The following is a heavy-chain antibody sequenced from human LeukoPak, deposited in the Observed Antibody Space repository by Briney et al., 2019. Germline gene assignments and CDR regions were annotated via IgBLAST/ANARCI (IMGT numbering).Heavy chain of an antibody. J-gene: IGHJ4*02. CDR2: IYYSGST. V-gene: IGHV4-59*01. CDR3: ARDFDTSGYYIY. Sequence: SETLSLTCTVSGGSISSNYWSWIRQPPGKGLEWIGHIYYSGSTNYNPSLKSRVTISVDTSKNQFSLKLSSVSAADTAVYYCARDFDTSGYYIYWGQGTLVTVSS. D-gene: IGHD3-22*01. CDR1: GGSISSNY.